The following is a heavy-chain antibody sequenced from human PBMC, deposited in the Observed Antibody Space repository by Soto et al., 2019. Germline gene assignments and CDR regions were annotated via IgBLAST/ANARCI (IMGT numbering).Heavy chain of an antibody. CDR1: GGSVNSGNYY. V-gene: IGHV4-34*12. D-gene: IGHD1-1*01. J-gene: IGHJ3*02. CDR3: ARVERGTATTVVDAFDI. CDR2: MIHSGGT. Sequence: QVQLQQWGAGLLKPSETLSLTCAVYGGSVNSGNYYWSWIRQPPGKGLEWIGEMIHSGGTHFNPSLQSRVTISVDTSKNQCSLKMCSVTAADTALYYCARVERGTATTVVDAFDIWGPGTLVTVSS.